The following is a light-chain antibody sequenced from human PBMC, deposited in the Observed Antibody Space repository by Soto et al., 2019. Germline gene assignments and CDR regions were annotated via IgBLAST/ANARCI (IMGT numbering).Light chain of an antibody. CDR2: GAS. CDR3: QQYNDWPLFT. Sequence: EIVMTQSPATLSVSPGERATLSCRASQSVSRYLAWYQQKPGQAPRLLIYGASTRATDIPARFSGSGSGTEFTLTITSLESEDFAVYYCQQYNDWPLFTFGQGTRLEIK. V-gene: IGKV3-15*01. J-gene: IGKJ5*01. CDR1: QSVSRY.